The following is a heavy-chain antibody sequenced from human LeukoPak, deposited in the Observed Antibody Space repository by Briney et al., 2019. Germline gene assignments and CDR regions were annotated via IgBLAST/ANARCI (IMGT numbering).Heavy chain of an antibody. CDR2: ISYSGST. CDR3: ARDRDYYGSGGFQY. V-gene: IGHV4-59*01. D-gene: IGHD3-10*01. J-gene: IGHJ4*02. CDR1: GGSISSYY. Sequence: SETLSLTCTVSGGSISSYYWSWIRQPPGKGLEWIGYISYSGSTNYNPSLKSRLTISVDTSKNQFSLNLSSVTAADTAVYYCARDRDYYGSGGFQYWGQGTLVTVSS.